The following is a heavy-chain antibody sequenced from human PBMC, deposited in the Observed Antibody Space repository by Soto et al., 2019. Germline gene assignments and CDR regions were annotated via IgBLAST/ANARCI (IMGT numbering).Heavy chain of an antibody. V-gene: IGHV1-69*13. CDR2: IIPIFGKA. CDR1: GYTFTSYD. J-gene: IGHJ4*02. CDR3: ARDNYYDSSGYGY. D-gene: IGHD3-22*01. Sequence: ASVKVSCKASGYTFTSYDINWVRQATGQGLEWMGGIIPIFGKANYAQKFQGRVTMTADESTSTAYMELSSLRSEDAAVYYCARDNYYDSSGYGYWGQGTLVTVSS.